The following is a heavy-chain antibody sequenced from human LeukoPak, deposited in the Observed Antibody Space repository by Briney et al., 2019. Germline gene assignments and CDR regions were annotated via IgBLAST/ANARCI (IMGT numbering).Heavy chain of an antibody. D-gene: IGHD3-10*01. CDR2: IYYSGST. CDR1: GGSISSSSYY. Sequence: SETLSLTCTVSGGSISSSSYYWGWIRQPPGKGLEWIASIYYSGSTYYNPSLKRRVTISVDTSKNQFSLKLSYVTAAHTAVYYCARQFRVAVRPPYYYYYYYMDVCGKGTTVTISS. CDR3: ARQFRVAVRPPYYYYYYYMDV. V-gene: IGHV4-39*01. J-gene: IGHJ6*03.